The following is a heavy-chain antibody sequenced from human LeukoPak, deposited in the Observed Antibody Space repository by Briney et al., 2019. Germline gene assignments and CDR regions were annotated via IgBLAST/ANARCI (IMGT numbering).Heavy chain of an antibody. CDR1: GFTFSSYA. Sequence: GGSLRLSCAASGFTFSSYAMSWVRQAPGKGLEWVSAISGSGGSTYYADSVKGRFTISRDSSKNTLYLQMNSLRAEDTAVYYCAKDVVVGGWLLAGSFDYWGQGTLVTVSS. D-gene: IGHD5-12*01. J-gene: IGHJ4*02. CDR2: ISGSGGST. V-gene: IGHV3-23*01. CDR3: AKDVVVGGWLLAGSFDY.